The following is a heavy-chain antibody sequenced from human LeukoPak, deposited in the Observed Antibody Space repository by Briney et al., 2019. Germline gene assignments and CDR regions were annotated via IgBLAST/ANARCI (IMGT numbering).Heavy chain of an antibody. CDR3: VRVRGGSGRSYAADAFDI. D-gene: IGHD1-26*01. Sequence: GGSLRLSCAASGFTFSSYGMHWVRQAPGKGLGWVAFIRYDGSNKYYADSVKGRFTISRDNSKNTLYLQMNSLRAEDTAVYYCVRVRGGSGRSYAADAFDIWGQGTMVTVS. V-gene: IGHV3-33*08. J-gene: IGHJ3*02. CDR1: GFTFSSYG. CDR2: IRYDGSNK.